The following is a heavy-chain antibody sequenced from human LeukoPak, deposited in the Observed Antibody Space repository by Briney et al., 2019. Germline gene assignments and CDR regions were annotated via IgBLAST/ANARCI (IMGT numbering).Heavy chain of an antibody. J-gene: IGHJ3*02. CDR2: IIPIFGTA. Sequence: ASVKVSCKASGYTFTGYYVHWVRQAPGQGLEWMGGIIPIFGTANYAQKFQGRVTITADESTSTAYMELSSLRSEDTAVYYCARGAGTTGTTYVYDAFDIWGQGTMVTVSS. CDR1: GYTFTGYY. CDR3: ARGAGTTGTTYVYDAFDI. V-gene: IGHV1-69*13. D-gene: IGHD1-1*01.